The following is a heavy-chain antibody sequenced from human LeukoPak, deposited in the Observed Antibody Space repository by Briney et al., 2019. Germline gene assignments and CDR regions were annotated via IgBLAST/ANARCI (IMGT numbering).Heavy chain of an antibody. CDR1: GGSISTTNYY. Sequence: SETLSLTCTVSGGSISTTNYYWAWMRQPPGKGLEWVGNIYYSGSPYSKPSLSSRVTISVDTSKNQFSLRLTSVTAADTAVYYCARGLGADVFDVWGQGTMVTISA. J-gene: IGHJ3*01. V-gene: IGHV4-39*07. CDR2: IYYSGSP. CDR3: ARGLGADVFDV.